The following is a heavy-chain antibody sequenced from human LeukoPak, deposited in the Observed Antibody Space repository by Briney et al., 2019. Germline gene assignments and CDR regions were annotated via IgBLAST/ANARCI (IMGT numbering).Heavy chain of an antibody. CDR3: ARVNYGSGTRQKYYFDY. J-gene: IGHJ4*02. CDR1: GFTFSSYW. CDR2: IKQDGSEK. V-gene: IGHV3-7*01. Sequence: PTGGSLRLSCAASGFTFSSYWMSWVRQAPGKGLEWVANIKQDGSEKYYVDSVKGRFTISRDNAKSSLYLQMNSLRAEDTAVYYCARVNYGSGTRQKYYFDYWGQGTLVTVSS. D-gene: IGHD3-10*01.